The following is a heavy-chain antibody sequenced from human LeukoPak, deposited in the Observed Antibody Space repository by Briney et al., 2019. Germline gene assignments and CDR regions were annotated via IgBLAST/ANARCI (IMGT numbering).Heavy chain of an antibody. CDR3: ARELGRSLIVGATPVSY. J-gene: IGHJ4*02. D-gene: IGHD1-26*01. CDR1: GYTFTGYH. V-gene: IGHV1-2*06. CDR2: INPNNGGT. Sequence: ASVKVSCKASGYTFTGYHIHWVRQAPGQGLEWMGRINPNNGGTNYAQKFQGRVTITRDTSTSTVYMELSSLRSEDTAVYYCARELGRSLIVGATPVSYWGQGTLVTVSS.